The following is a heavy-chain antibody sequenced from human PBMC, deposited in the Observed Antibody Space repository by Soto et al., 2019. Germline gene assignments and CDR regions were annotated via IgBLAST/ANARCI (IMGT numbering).Heavy chain of an antibody. CDR2: ISGSGGST. V-gene: IGHV3-23*01. J-gene: IGHJ4*02. D-gene: IGHD2-2*01. Sequence: GGSLRLSCAASGFTFSSYAMSWVRQAPGKGLEWVSAISGSGGSTYYADSVKGRFTISRDNSKNTLYLQMNSLRAEDTAVYYCAKGYCSSTSCYVSYLDYWGQGTMVTVSS. CDR3: AKGYCSSTSCYVSYLDY. CDR1: GFTFSSYA.